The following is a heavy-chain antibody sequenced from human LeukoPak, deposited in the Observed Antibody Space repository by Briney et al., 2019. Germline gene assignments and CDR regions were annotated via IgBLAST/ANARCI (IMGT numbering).Heavy chain of an antibody. D-gene: IGHD2-2*03. J-gene: IGHJ6*02. CDR3: AVGYCSSTSCYDSPNYYYYYGMDV. Sequence: GASVKVSCKASGGTFSSYAISWVRQAPGQGLEWMGGIIPIFGTANYAQKFQGRVTITADESTSTAYMEPSSLRSEDTAVYYCAVGYCSSTSCYDSPNYYYYYGMDVWGQGTTVTVSS. V-gene: IGHV1-69*13. CDR2: IIPIFGTA. CDR1: GGTFSSYA.